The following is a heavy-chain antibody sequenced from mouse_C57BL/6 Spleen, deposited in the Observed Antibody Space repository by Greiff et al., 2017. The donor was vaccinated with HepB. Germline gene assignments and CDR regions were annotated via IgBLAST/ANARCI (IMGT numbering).Heavy chain of an antibody. J-gene: IGHJ2*01. CDR1: GYAFSSYW. D-gene: IGHD3-1*01. V-gene: IGHV1-80*01. Sequence: QVQLQQSGAELVKPGASVKISCKASGYAFSSYWMKWVKQRPGKGLEWIGQIYPGDGDTNYNGKFKGKATLTADKSSSTAYMQLSSLTSEDSAVYFCARSGDGFDYWGQGTTLTVSS. CDR2: IYPGDGDT. CDR3: ARSGDGFDY.